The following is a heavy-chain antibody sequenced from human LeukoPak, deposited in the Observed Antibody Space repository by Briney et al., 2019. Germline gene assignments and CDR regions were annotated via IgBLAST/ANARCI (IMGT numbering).Heavy chain of an antibody. CDR3: ARLPYCGGDCYPNWSDP. CDR2: ISAYNGNT. Sequence: ASVKVSCKASGYTFTSYGISWVRQAPGQGLEWMGWISAYNGNTNYAQKLQGRVTMTTDTSTSTAYMELRSLRSDDTAVYYCARLPYCGGDCYPNWSDPWGQGTLVTVSS. J-gene: IGHJ5*02. CDR1: GYTFTSYG. V-gene: IGHV1-18*01. D-gene: IGHD2-21*02.